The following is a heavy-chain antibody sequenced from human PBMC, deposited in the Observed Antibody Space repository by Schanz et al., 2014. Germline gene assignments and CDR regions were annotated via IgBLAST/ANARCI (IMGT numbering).Heavy chain of an antibody. CDR3: ARDGEAAAGCDY. Sequence: QVQVVQSGAEVKKPGVSVKVSCKASGYTFTTYYIHWVRQAPGQGLEWMGIINPSGGSTSYAQKFQGRVTMTRDTSTSTVYMELSSLRSEDTAVYYCARDGEAAAGCDYWGQGTLVTVSS. J-gene: IGHJ4*02. CDR2: INPSGGST. D-gene: IGHD6-13*01. CDR1: GYTFTTYY. V-gene: IGHV1-46*03.